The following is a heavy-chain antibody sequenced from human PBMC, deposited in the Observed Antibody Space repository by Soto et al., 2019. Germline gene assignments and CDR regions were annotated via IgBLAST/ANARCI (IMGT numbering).Heavy chain of an antibody. V-gene: IGHV1-18*01. CDR1: GYTFASYA. J-gene: IGHJ4*02. Sequence: QVQLVQSGAEVKKPGASVKVSCKASGYTFASYAISWVRQAPGQGLEWMGWISAYNGNTNYAQKLQGRVTMTTDTPTSTAHMELRSLRADDTAVYYCARDAPPADYWGQGTLVTVSS. CDR3: ARDAPPADY. CDR2: ISAYNGNT.